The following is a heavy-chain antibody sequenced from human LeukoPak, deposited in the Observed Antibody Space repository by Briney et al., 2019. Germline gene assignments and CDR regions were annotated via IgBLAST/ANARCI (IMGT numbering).Heavy chain of an antibody. V-gene: IGHV4-4*02. CDR2: IYHSGST. D-gene: IGHD2-2*01. CDR1: GGSISSSNW. Sequence: SGTLSLTCAVSGGSISSSNWWSWVRQPPGKGLEWIGEIYHSGSTNYNPSLKSRVTISVDESKNQFSLKLSSVTAADTAVYYCARAGEAGYCSSTSCYYDYWGQGTLVTVSS. CDR3: ARAGEAGYCSSTSCYYDY. J-gene: IGHJ4*02.